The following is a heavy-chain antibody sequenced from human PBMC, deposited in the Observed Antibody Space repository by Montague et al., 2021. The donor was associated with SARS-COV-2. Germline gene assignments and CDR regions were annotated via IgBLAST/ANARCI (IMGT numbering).Heavy chain of an antibody. V-gene: IGHV4-39*01. CDR3: ARQGRRRLQVAITVGGFDP. CDR1: GGSISSSSYY. D-gene: IGHD3-22*01. J-gene: IGHJ5*01. Sequence: SETLSLTCTVSGGSISSSSYYWGWIRQPPGKGLEWIGSIYDSGSTYYNPSLKSRVTISVDTSKNHFSLKLSSVTAADTAVYYCARQGRRRLQVAITVGGFDPWGQGTLVTVSS. CDR2: IYDSGST.